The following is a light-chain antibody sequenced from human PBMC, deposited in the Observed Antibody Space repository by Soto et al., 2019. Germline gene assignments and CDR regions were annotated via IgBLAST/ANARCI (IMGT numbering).Light chain of an antibody. Sequence: EIVLTQAPATLSLSPGERATLSCRASQSVSRFVAWYQQKPGQAPRLLIYETSTRATGIPVRFSVSGSGTAFSLTISGLDPEDFALYYCQHRASWPISVGGRTEVEIK. V-gene: IGKV3-11*01. J-gene: IGKJ4*01. CDR3: QHRASWPIS. CDR1: QSVSRF. CDR2: ETS.